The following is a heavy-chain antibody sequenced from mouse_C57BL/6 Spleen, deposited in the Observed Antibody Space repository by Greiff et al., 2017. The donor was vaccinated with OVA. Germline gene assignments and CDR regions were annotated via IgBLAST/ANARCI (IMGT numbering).Heavy chain of an antibody. D-gene: IGHD1-1*01. CDR1: GYSITSGYY. CDR3: ARGGGSSPFDY. J-gene: IGHJ2*01. CDR2: ISYDGSN. V-gene: IGHV3-6*01. Sequence: EVQVVESGPGLVKPSQSLSLTCSVTGYSITSGYYWNWIRQFPGNKLEWMGYISYDGSNNYNPSLKNRISITRDTSKNQFFLKLNSVTTEDTATYYCARGGGSSPFDYWGQGTTLTVSS.